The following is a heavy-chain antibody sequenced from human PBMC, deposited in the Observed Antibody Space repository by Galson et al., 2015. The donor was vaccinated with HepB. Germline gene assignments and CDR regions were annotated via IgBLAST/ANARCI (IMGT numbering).Heavy chain of an antibody. D-gene: IGHD3-16*01. CDR1: GITYKNYA. CDR2: ISLSGGTS. V-gene: IGHV3-23*01. Sequence: SLRLSCAASGITYKNYALSWVRQAPGKGLEWVSTISLSGGTSLYADSVKGRFTLSRDNSKDTVFLQMDNLRAEDTAVYYCVKEGSWFGGDWFDPWGQGTRVTVSS. J-gene: IGHJ3*01. CDR3: VKEGSWFGGDWFDP.